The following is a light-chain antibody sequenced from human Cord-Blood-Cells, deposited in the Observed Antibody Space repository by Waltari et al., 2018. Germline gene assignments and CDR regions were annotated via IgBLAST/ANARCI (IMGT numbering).Light chain of an antibody. Sequence: QSALTPPASVSGSPGPSIPTPCTGTSSAVGSYPLLSWYQQHPGKAPKLMIYEGSKRPSGVSNRFSGSKSGNTASLTISGLQAEDEADYYCCSYAGSSTYVFGTGTKVTVL. CDR1: SSAVGSYPL. CDR2: EGS. J-gene: IGLJ1*01. V-gene: IGLV2-23*01. CDR3: CSYAGSSTYV.